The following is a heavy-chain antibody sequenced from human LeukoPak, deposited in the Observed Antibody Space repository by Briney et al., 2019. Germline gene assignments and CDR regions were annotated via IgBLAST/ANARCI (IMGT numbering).Heavy chain of an antibody. CDR3: ARHPATVSKGWFDP. CDR1: GYSISSGYY. Sequence: PSETLSLTCAVSGYSISSGYYWGWIRQPPGKGLEWIGSIYHSGSTYYNPSLKSRVNISVDTSKNRFSLKLSSVTAADTAVYYCARHPATVSKGWFDPWGQGTLVTVSS. CDR2: IYHSGST. V-gene: IGHV4-38-2*01. D-gene: IGHD4-17*01. J-gene: IGHJ5*02.